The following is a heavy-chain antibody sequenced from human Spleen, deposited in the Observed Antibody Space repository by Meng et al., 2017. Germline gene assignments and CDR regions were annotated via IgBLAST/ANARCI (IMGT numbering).Heavy chain of an antibody. V-gene: IGHV1-2*06. CDR1: GYPFTAYS. CDR2: IILYSGDT. D-gene: IGHD2-21*01. CDR3: VRDENISLGKLFGDY. J-gene: IGHJ4*02. Sequence: VQLVPSGDEVKEPGASVKVSCKPSGYPFTAYSIPWLRQAPGQGLEWMGHIILYSGDTLYAPKFQGRVSMTADTSIGTAYVALSGLRSDDTAIYYCVRDENISLGKLFGDYWGQGTLVTVSS.